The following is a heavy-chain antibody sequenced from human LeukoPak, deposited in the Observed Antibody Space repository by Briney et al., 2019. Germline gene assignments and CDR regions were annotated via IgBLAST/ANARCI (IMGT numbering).Heavy chain of an antibody. CDR3: ARGRRIAAAGTWVY. D-gene: IGHD6-13*01. V-gene: IGHV1-8*03. Sequence: ASVKVSCKASGYTFTSYAMNWVRQAPGQGLEWMGWMNPNSGNTGYAQKFQGRVTITRNTSISTAYMELSSLRSEDTAVYNCARGRRIAAAGTWVYWGQGTLVTVSS. CDR2: MNPNSGNT. CDR1: GYTFTSYA. J-gene: IGHJ4*02.